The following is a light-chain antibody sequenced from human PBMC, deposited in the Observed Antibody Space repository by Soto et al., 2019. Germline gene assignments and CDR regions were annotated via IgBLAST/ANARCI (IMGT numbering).Light chain of an antibody. CDR2: GNS. CDR1: SSNIGAGYD. Sequence: QSVLTQPPSVSGAPGQRVTISCTGSSSNIGAGYDVPWYQQLPGTAPKLLIYGNSNRPSGVPDRFSGSKSGTSAALAITGLQAEEGADYYCQTYDSSLRVFGTGTKLTVL. CDR3: QTYDSSLRV. V-gene: IGLV1-40*01. J-gene: IGLJ1*01.